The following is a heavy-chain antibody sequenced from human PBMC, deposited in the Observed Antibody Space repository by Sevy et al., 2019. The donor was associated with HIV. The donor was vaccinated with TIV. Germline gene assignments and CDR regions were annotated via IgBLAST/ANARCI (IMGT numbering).Heavy chain of an antibody. V-gene: IGHV3-48*02. CDR1: GFTFSSYS. CDR3: ARDPDVDTALVVDY. D-gene: IGHD5-18*01. CDR2: ISSSSSTI. J-gene: IGHJ4*02. Sequence: GGSLRLSCAASGFTFSSYSMNWVRQAPGKGLEWVSYISSSSSTIYYADSVKGRFTISRDNAKNPLYLQMNSLRDEDTAVYYCARDPDVDTALVVDYWGQGTLVTVSS.